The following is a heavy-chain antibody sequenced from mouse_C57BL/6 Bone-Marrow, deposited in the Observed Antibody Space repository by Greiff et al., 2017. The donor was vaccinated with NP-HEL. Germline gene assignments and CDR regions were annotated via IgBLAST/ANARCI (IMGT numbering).Heavy chain of an antibody. CDR2: ISYSGST. J-gene: IGHJ3*01. CDR1: GYSFTSDY. Sequence: EVQRVESGPGLAKPSQTLSLTCSVTGYSFTSDYWNWIRKFPGNKLEYMGYISYSGSTYYNPSLNSRISITRDTSKNQYYLQMNSVTTEDTATYYCARGYYGSSPWFADWGQGTLVTVSA. D-gene: IGHD1-1*01. CDR3: ARGYYGSSPWFAD. V-gene: IGHV3-8*01.